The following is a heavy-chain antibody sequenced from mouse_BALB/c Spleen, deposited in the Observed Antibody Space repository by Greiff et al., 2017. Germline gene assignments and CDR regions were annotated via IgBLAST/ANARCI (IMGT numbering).Heavy chain of an antibody. CDR2: IYPGNVNT. Sequence: LQESGPELVKPGASVRISCKASGYTFTSYYIHWVKQRPGQGLEWIGWIYPGNVNTKYNEKFKGKATLTADKSSSTAYMQLSSLTSEDSAVYFCARRGRYDGFDYWGQGTTLTVSS. J-gene: IGHJ2*01. CDR3: ARRGRYDGFDY. V-gene: IGHV1S56*01. D-gene: IGHD2-14*01. CDR1: GYTFTSYY.